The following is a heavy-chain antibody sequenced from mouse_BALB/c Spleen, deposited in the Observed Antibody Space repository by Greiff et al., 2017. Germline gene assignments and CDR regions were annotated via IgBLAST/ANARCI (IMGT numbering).Heavy chain of an antibody. D-gene: IGHD4-1*01. V-gene: IGHV5-9-1*01. CDR2: ISSGGSYT. J-gene: IGHJ4*01. Sequence: EVMLVESGGGLVQPGGSLKLSCAASGFTFSSYAMSWVRQTPEKRLEWVATISSGGSYTYYPDSVKGRFTISRDNAKNTLYLQMSSLRSEDTAMYYCASLTGTGYAMDYWGQGTSVTVSS. CDR3: ASLTGTGYAMDY. CDR1: GFTFSSYA.